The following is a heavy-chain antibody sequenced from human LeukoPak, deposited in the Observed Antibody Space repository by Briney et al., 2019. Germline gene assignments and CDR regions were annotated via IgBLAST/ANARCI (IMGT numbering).Heavy chain of an antibody. D-gene: IGHD7-27*01. CDR3: ARDDNWGFDY. CDR2: TRGSGSGM. V-gene: IGHV3-21*05. J-gene: IGHJ4*02. Sequence: GGSLRLSCAASGFAFSDYSMNWVRQAPGKGLEWVANTRGSGSGMGSGNYYAGAVKGRFTISRDNAKNSLYLQMNSLIAEDTAFYYCARDDNWGFDYWGQGALVTVSS. CDR1: GFAFSDYS.